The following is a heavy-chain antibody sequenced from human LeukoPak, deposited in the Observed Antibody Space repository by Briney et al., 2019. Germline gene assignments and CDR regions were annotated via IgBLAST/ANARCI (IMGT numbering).Heavy chain of an antibody. CDR2: IKEDGSEK. J-gene: IGHJ3*02. CDR1: GFTFSTYW. Sequence: GGSLRLSCAASGFTFSTYWMSWVRQAPGKGLEWVANIKEDGSEKYYVDSVQGRFTISRDNAKNSLYLQMNSLRAEDTAVYYCASLIVVVPAAMRGVDAFDIWGQGTMVTVSS. V-gene: IGHV3-7*01. D-gene: IGHD2-2*01. CDR3: ASLIVVVPAAMRGVDAFDI.